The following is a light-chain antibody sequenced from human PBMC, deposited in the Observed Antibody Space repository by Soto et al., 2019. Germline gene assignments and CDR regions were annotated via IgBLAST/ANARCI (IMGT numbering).Light chain of an antibody. CDR3: QQYYSAPEK. CDR2: WAS. V-gene: IGKV4-1*01. CDR1: QSVLYSSNNKNN. Sequence: DIVMTQSPDSLAVSLGERASINCKSSQSVLYSSNNKNNLAWYQQKPGQPPKLLIYWASTRDSGVPDRFSGSGSGTDFTLTISGLQAEDVAVYYCQQYYSAPEKFGQGTRVEIK. J-gene: IGKJ1*01.